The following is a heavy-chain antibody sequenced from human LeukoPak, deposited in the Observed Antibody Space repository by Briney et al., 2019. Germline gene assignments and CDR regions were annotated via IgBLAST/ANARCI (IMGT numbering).Heavy chain of an antibody. J-gene: IGHJ4*02. CDR2: IYHSGYT. Sequence: SETLSLTCSVSRYSIRSDYYWGWIRQPPGKGLEWIASIYHSGYTYYNASLKSRVTLSADTSKNQFSLNLRSVTAADTAVYYCARSGRDGSGYYLRYFDYWGQGSLVIVSS. D-gene: IGHD3-22*01. CDR3: ARSGRDGSGYYLRYFDY. CDR1: RYSIRSDYY. V-gene: IGHV4-38-2*02.